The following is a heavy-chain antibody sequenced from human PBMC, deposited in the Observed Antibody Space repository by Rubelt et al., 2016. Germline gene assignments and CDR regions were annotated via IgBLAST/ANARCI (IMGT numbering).Heavy chain of an antibody. V-gene: IGHV3-30*04. CDR3: AKDLAVDSYGVGDYYYYGMDV. Sequence: QVQLVESGGGVVQPGRSLSLSCAASGFTFSSYAMHWVRQAPGKGLEGVAVISYDGSNKYYADSVKGRFTISRDNSKNTLYLQMNSLRAEDTAVYYCAKDLAVDSYGVGDYYYYGMDVWGQGTTVTVSS. CDR1: GFTFSSYA. CDR2: ISYDGSNK. D-gene: IGHD5-18*01. J-gene: IGHJ6*02.